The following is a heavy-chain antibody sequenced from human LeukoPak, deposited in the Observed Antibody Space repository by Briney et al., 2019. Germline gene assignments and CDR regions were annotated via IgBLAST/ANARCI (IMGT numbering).Heavy chain of an antibody. CDR1: GFTFSSYS. CDR3: ARDRGFWSGYQRGYFDY. CDR2: ISSSSSYI. V-gene: IGHV3-21*01. Sequence: GGSLRLSCAASGFTFSSYSMNWVRQAPGKGLEWVSSISSSSSYIYYADSVKGRFTISRDNAKNSLYLQMNSLRAEDTAVYYCARDRGFWSGYQRGYFDYWGQGTLVTVSS. D-gene: IGHD3-3*01. J-gene: IGHJ4*02.